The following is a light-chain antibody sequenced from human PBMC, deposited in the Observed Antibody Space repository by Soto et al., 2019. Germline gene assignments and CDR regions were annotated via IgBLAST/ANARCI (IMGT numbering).Light chain of an antibody. J-gene: IGKJ1*01. V-gene: IGKV1-39*01. Sequence: DIQMTQSPSSLSASVGDRVTITCRASQSISSYLNWYQQRAGKAPKVLIYAASSLQSGVPSRFSGIGSGTEFSLTISSLQPDDFATYYCHQYNSYSWTCGQGTKGDI. CDR1: QSISSY. CDR3: HQYNSYSWT. CDR2: AAS.